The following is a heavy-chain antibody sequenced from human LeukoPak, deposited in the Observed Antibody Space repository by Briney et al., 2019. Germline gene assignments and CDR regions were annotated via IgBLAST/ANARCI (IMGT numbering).Heavy chain of an antibody. CDR1: GGSISSYY. J-gene: IGHJ4*02. V-gene: IGHV4-4*07. CDR3: ARNFYYYDSSGYYGPRFDY. CDR2: IYTSGST. Sequence: SETLSLTCTVSGGSISSYYWSWIRQPAGKGLEWIGRIYTSGSTNYNPSLKSRVTMSVDMSKNQFSLKLSSVTAADTAVYYCARNFYYYDSSGYYGPRFDYWGQGTLVTVSS. D-gene: IGHD3-22*01.